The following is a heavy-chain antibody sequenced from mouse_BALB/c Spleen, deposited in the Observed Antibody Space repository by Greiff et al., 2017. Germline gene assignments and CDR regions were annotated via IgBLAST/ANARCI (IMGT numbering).Heavy chain of an antibody. V-gene: IGHV1S56*01. CDR3: ARPYYGSSAWFAY. J-gene: IGHJ3*01. D-gene: IGHD1-1*01. CDR2: IYPGNVNT. Sequence: QVQLQQSGPELVKPGASVRISCKASGYTFTSYYIHWVKQRPGQGLEWIGWIYPGNVNTKYNEKFKGKATLTADKSSSTAYMQLSSLTSEDSAVYFCARPYYGSSAWFAYWGQGTLVTVSA. CDR1: GYTFTSYY.